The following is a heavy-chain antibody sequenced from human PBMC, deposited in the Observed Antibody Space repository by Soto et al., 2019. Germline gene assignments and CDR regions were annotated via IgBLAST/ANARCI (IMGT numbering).Heavy chain of an antibody. D-gene: IGHD1-26*01. V-gene: IGHV3-33*01. CDR3: TRAPYGGSRYYFDS. Sequence: PGGSLRLSCAASGFTFTNYGMHWVRQAPGKGLEWVAVIWYDGSNRFYADSVKGRFTISKDNSQNMLYLQMHSLRPEDTAVYYCTRAPYGGSRYYFDSWGQGTLVTVS. J-gene: IGHJ4*02. CDR2: IWYDGSNR. CDR1: GFTFTNYG.